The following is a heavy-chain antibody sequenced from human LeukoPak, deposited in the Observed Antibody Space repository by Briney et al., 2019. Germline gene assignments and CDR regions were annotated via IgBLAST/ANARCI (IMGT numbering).Heavy chain of an antibody. CDR1: GFSFPYG. Sequence: GGSLRPSCEASGFSFPYGMSWVRQAPGKGLEWVSGITNSGENTYYADSVKGRFTISRGNAKNSLYLQMDRMRAEDTAVYYCARGPTNGQAFDYWGQGTLVSVSS. CDR2: ITNSGENT. CDR3: ARGPTNGQAFDY. D-gene: IGHD2-8*01. V-gene: IGHV3-21*06. J-gene: IGHJ4*02.